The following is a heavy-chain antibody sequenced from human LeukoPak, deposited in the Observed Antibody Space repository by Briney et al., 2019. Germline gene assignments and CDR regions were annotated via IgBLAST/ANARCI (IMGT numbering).Heavy chain of an antibody. V-gene: IGHV3-9*01. CDR2: ISWNSGSI. Sequence: PGRSLRLSCAASGFTFDDYAMHWVRQAPGKGLEWVSGISWNSGSIGYADSVKGRFTISRDNAKNSLYLQMNSLRAEDTALYYCAKDIQHGGSSWYYFDYWGQGTLVTVSS. J-gene: IGHJ4*02. CDR3: AKDIQHGGSSWYYFDY. D-gene: IGHD1-26*01. CDR1: GFTFDDYA.